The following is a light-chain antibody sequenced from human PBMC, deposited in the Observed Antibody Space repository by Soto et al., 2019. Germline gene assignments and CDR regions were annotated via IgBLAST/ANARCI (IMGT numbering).Light chain of an antibody. CDR2: KAS. Sequence: DIQMTQSPSTLYASVGDRVTITCRASQSIGASLAWFKQKPGKAPNLLIYKASSLESGVPSRFSGSGSGTEFTLTISTLPPDDFATYYCQQYNSSPLTFGGGTKVEIK. V-gene: IGKV1-5*03. CDR1: QSIGAS. CDR3: QQYNSSPLT. J-gene: IGKJ4*01.